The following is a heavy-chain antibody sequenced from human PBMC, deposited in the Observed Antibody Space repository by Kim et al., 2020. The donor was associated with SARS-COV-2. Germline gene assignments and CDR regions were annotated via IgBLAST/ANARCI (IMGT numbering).Heavy chain of an antibody. CDR1: GYTFTGYY. CDR2: INPNSGGT. D-gene: IGHD3-10*01. V-gene: IGHV1-2*04. J-gene: IGHJ4*02. CDR3: ARGEGRITMVRAALPSFDY. Sequence: ASVKVSCKASGYTFTGYYMHWVRQAPGQGLEWMGWINPNSGGTNYAQKFQGWVTMTRDTSISTAYMELSRLRSDDTAVYYCARGEGRITMVRAALPSFDYWGQGTLVTVSS.